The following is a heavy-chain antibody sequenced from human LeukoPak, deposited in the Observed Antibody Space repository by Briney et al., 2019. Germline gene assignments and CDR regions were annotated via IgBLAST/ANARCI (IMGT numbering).Heavy chain of an antibody. Sequence: SETLSLTCTVSGGSISSYYWSWIRQPPGKGLEWIGYIYYSGSTNYNPSLKSRVTISVDTSKNQFPLKLSSVTAADTAVYYCARVKYYYDSSGYPMGDYFDYWGQGTLVTVSS. CDR2: IYYSGST. V-gene: IGHV4-59*08. CDR1: GGSISSYY. J-gene: IGHJ4*02. CDR3: ARVKYYYDSSGYPMGDYFDY. D-gene: IGHD3-22*01.